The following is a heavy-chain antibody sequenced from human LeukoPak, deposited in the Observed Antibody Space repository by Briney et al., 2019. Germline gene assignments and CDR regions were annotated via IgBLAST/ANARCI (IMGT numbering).Heavy chain of an antibody. V-gene: IGHV4-34*01. Sequence: SESLSLTCAVYGGSFSGYYWSWIRQPPGKGLEWIGEINHSGSTNYNPSLKSRVTISVDTSKNQFSLKLSSVTAADTAVYYCARDGGYSNPYYYYYYYMDVWGKGTTVTVSS. D-gene: IGHD4-11*01. J-gene: IGHJ6*03. CDR2: INHSGST. CDR3: ARDGGYSNPYYYYYYYMDV. CDR1: GGSFSGYY.